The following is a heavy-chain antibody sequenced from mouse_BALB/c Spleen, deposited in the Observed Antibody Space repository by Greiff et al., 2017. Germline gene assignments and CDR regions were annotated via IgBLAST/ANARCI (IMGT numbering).Heavy chain of an antibody. J-gene: IGHJ4*01. Sequence: EVKLMESGAELVKPGASVKLSCTASGFNIKDTYMHWVKQRPEQGLEWIGRIDPANGNTKYDPKFQGKATITADTSSNTAYLQLSSLTSEDTAVYYCAREGGDGYYVYYYAMDYWGQGTSGTVSS. CDR3: AREGGDGYYVYYYAMDY. D-gene: IGHD2-3*01. CDR1: GFNIKDTY. V-gene: IGHV14-3*02. CDR2: IDPANGNT.